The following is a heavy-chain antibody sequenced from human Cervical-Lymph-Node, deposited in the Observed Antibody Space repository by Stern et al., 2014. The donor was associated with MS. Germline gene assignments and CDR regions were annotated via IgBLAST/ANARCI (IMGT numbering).Heavy chain of an antibody. D-gene: IGHD2-2*01. Sequence: QVQLVESGAEVKKPGASVKVSCKASGGTFSSYGISWVRQAPGQGLEWMGGIIPIFGTANYAHKFQGRVTITPHESTSTAYMELSSLRSEDTAVYYCARTDKYCSSASCSGNWFDPWGQGTLVTVSS. CDR1: GGTFSSYG. V-gene: IGHV1-69*01. CDR2: IIPIFGTA. CDR3: ARTDKYCSSASCSGNWFDP. J-gene: IGHJ5*02.